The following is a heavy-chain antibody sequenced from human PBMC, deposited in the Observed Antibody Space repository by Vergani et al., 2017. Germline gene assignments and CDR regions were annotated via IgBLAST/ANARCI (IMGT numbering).Heavy chain of an antibody. J-gene: IGHJ1*01. CDR1: GFTFSTHA. CDR3: ARISGGSAPYLHY. Sequence: EVPLLESGGGLVRPGGSLRLSCAGSGFTFSTHAMSWVRQAPGKGLDWVASIKRDGTETFYVDSVKGRFTISRDNAKTTLYLQMNSLRDEDRGVYYCARISGGSAPYLHYWGQGTLVTVAS. CDR2: IKRDGTET. D-gene: IGHD2-15*01. V-gene: IGHV3-7*01.